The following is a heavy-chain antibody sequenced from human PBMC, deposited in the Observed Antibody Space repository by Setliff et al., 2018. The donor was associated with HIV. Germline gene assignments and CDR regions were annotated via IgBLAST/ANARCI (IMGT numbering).Heavy chain of an antibody. CDR1: GYTFTSYD. V-gene: IGHV1-8*01. J-gene: IGHJ6*02. CDR3: ARLGSGWSDSYYYAMDV. D-gene: IGHD6-19*01. CDR2: MNPNSGNT. Sequence: GASVKVSCEASGYTFTSYDINWVRQATGQGLEWMGWMNPNSGNTGYAQKFQGRVTMTRTTSISTAYMELSSLRSEDTAAYFCARLGSGWSDSYYYAMDVWGQGTTVTVSS.